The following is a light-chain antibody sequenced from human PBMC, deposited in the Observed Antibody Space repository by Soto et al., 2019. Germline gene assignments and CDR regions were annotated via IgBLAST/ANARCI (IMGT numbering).Light chain of an antibody. J-gene: IGKJ4*01. CDR3: DQHHDWRGN. Sequence: EIVLTQSPATLSLSPGGRATLSCRAGQTVSIILVWYQHGPGQAARLVIYDVSIRATGIPARFSGSVSGTDFALTIVSQGLGDFAVYYWDQHHDWRGNFGRGTNV. V-gene: IGKV3-11*01. CDR1: QTVSII. CDR2: DVS.